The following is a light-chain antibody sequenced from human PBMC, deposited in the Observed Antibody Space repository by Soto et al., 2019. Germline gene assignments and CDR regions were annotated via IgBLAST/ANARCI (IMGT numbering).Light chain of an antibody. CDR3: QRYGASSFT. CDR2: ATS. J-gene: IGKJ2*01. CDR1: QSVDSSY. Sequence: PGTLSLSPGERAPLSCRASQSVDSSYLSWYQHKPGQAPRLLIYATSSRATGIPDRFSGSRSGTDFTLTISRLEPEDFAVYYCQRYGASSFTFGQGTNLEIK. V-gene: IGKV3-20*01.